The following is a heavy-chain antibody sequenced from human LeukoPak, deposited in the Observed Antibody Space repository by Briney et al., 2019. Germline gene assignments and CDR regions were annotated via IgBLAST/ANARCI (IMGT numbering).Heavy chain of an antibody. J-gene: IGHJ4*02. CDR2: IYTSGST. Sequence: SQTLSLTCTVSGGSISSGSYYWSWIRQPAGKGLEWIGRIYTSGSTNYNPSLKSRVTISVDTSKNQFSLKLSSVTAADTAVYYCARRVVYRSFDYWGQGTLVTVSS. CDR1: GGSISSGSYY. CDR3: ARRVVYRSFDY. V-gene: IGHV4-61*02. D-gene: IGHD2-15*01.